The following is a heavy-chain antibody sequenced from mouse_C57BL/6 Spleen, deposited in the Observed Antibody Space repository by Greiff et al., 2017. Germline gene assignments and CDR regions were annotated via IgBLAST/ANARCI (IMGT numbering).Heavy chain of an antibody. V-gene: IGHV1-59*01. Sequence: QVQLQQPGAELVRPGTSVKLSCKASGYTFTSYWMHWVKQRPGQGLEWIGVIDPSDSYTNYNQKFKGKATLTVDTSSSTAYMQLSSLTSEDSAVYYCAAYYEYDRDAMGYWGQGTSVTVSS. D-gene: IGHD2-4*01. CDR1: GYTFTSYW. CDR2: IDPSDSYT. J-gene: IGHJ4*01. CDR3: AAYYEYDRDAMGY.